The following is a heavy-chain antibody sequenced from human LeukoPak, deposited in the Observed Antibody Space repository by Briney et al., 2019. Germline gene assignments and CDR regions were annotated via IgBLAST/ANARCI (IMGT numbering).Heavy chain of an antibody. Sequence: SGGSLRLSCAASGVTFSDHYMDWVRQAPGKGLEWVGRSRNKANSYSTTFGKSVKGRLTISRDESENSLYLQLNSLKTEDTGVYYCAKEGQTVAGNGYFDYWGQGTLVTVSS. V-gene: IGHV3-72*01. J-gene: IGHJ4*02. D-gene: IGHD6-19*01. CDR3: AKEGQTVAGNGYFDY. CDR1: GVTFSDHY. CDR2: SRNKANSYST.